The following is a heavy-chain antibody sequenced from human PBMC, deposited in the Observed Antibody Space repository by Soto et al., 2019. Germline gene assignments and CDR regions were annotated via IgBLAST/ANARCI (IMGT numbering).Heavy chain of an antibody. CDR1: GGTFTSET. V-gene: IGHV1-69*08. D-gene: IGHD7-27*01. CDR3: AREEGSDNMGTFPFDYMDV. CDR2: IIPILGTG. J-gene: IGHJ6*03. Sequence: QVQLVQSGPEVKKSGSSVKVSCKLSGGTFTSETISWVRQAPGQGLEWMGRIIPILGTGNYAQKFQGRITSTEDKSTNTGDMEWRSRTSEDTAVYFCAREEGSDNMGTFPFDYMDVWGNGTTVTVSS.